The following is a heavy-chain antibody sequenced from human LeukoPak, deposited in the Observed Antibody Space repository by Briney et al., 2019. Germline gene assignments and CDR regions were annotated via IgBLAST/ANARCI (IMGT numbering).Heavy chain of an antibody. CDR3: ARSRDYVWGSYRPFDY. V-gene: IGHV1-46*01. Sequence: ASVKVSCKASGYTFTSYYMHWVRQAPGQGLEWMGIINPSGGSTSYAQKFQGRVTMTRDTSTSTVYMERSSLRSEDTAVYYCARSRDYVWGSYRPFDYWGQGTLVTVSS. J-gene: IGHJ4*02. D-gene: IGHD3-16*02. CDR1: GYTFTSYY. CDR2: INPSGGST.